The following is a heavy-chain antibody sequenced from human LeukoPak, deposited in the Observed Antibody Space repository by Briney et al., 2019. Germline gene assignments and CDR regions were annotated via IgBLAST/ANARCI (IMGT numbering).Heavy chain of an antibody. J-gene: IGHJ4*02. V-gene: IGHV3-23*01. D-gene: IGHD3-3*01. CDR1: GFTFSSYA. CDR2: ISGSGGSA. CDR3: ARVIPRAGSYDFWSGYYLEGFDY. Sequence: PGGSLRLSCAASGFTFSSYAMSWVRQAPGKGLEWVSAISGSGGSAYYADSVKGRFTISRDNSKNTLYLQMNSLRAEDTAVYYCARVIPRAGSYDFWSGYYLEGFDYWGQGTLVTVSS.